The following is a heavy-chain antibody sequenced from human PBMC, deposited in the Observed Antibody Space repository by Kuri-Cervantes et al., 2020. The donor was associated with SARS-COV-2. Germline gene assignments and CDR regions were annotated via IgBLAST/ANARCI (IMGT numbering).Heavy chain of an antibody. V-gene: IGHV1-8*01. CDR3: ASGYILTGYYMAHYYYYGMDV. D-gene: IGHD3-9*01. CDR1: GYTFTSYD. Sequence: ASVKVSCKASGYTFTSYDINWVRQATGQGLEWMGWMNPNSGNTGYAQKFQGRVTMTRNTSISTAYMELSSLRSEDTAVYYCASGYILTGYYMAHYYYYGMDVWDQGTTVTVSS. CDR2: MNPNSGNT. J-gene: IGHJ6*02.